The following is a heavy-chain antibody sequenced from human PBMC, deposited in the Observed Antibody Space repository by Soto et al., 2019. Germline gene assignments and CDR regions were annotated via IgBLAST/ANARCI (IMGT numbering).Heavy chain of an antibody. Sequence: TLETLSLTCTVSGGSISSYYWSWIRQPPGKGLEWIGHIHYSGSTNYNPSLESRVTISVDTSKNQLSLNLSSVTAADTAVYYCARMIRSYYYGVDVWGQGTTVTVSS. CDR3: ARMIRSYYYGVDV. CDR1: GGSISSYY. J-gene: IGHJ6*02. V-gene: IGHV4-59*01. CDR2: IHYSGST. D-gene: IGHD3-22*01.